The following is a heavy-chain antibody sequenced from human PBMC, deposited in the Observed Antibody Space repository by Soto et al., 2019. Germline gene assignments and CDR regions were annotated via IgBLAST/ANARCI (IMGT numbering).Heavy chain of an antibody. CDR3: ARAGPDAFDI. J-gene: IGHJ3*02. CDR2: ISYDGSNK. Sequence: QVQLVESGGGVVQPGRSLRLSCAASGFTFSSYAMHWVRQAPGKGLEWVAVISYDGSNKYYADSVKGRFTISRDNSKNTLYLQMNSLRAEDTAVYYCARAGPDAFDIWGQATMVTVSS. D-gene: IGHD3-10*01. V-gene: IGHV3-30-3*01. CDR1: GFTFSSYA.